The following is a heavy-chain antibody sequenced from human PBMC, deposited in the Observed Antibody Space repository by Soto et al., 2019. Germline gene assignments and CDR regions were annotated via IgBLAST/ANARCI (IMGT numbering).Heavy chain of an antibody. D-gene: IGHD3-16*02. CDR1: GFTFSSYA. V-gene: IGHV3-30*18. J-gene: IGHJ4*02. Sequence: QVQLVESGGGVVQPGRSLRLSCAASGFTFSSYAMHWVRQAPGKGLEWVAVISYDGSDKYYADSVKGRFTISRDKSKNTLSLQMNSLRADDTAVDYCAKALGELSPESYYYWGQGTLMTVSS. CDR2: ISYDGSDK. CDR3: AKALGELSPESYYY.